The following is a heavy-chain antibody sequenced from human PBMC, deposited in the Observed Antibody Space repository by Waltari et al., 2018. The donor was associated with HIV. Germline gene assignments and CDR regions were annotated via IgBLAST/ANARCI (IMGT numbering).Heavy chain of an antibody. CDR1: GFPFSSYA. D-gene: IGHD3-16*01. J-gene: IGHJ4*02. Sequence: QVQLVESGGGVVQPGRSLRLSCAASGFPFSSYAMHWVRQAPGKGLEGVAVISYDGSNKYYADSVKGRFTISRDNSKNTLYLQMNSLRAEDTAVYYCARIQIWGGYWGQGTLVTVAS. V-gene: IGHV3-30*04. CDR3: ARIQIWGGY. CDR2: ISYDGSNK.